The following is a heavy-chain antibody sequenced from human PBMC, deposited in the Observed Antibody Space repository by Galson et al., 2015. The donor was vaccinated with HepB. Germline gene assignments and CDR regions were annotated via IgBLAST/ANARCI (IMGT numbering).Heavy chain of an antibody. CDR2: ISSGSSYT. J-gene: IGHJ6*02. V-gene: IGHV3-11*06. CDR3: AREGLSAMDV. Sequence: SLRLSCAATRFTFSDYYMSWIRQAPGKGLEWVSYISSGSSYTNYADSVKGRFTISRDNAKNSLFLQMNSLRAEDTAVYYCAREGLSAMDVWGQGTTVTVSS. CDR1: RFTFSDYY.